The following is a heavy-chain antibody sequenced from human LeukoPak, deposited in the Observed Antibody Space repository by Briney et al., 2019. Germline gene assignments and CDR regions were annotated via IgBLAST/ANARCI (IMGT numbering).Heavy chain of an antibody. CDR1: GDTFSRYA. Sequence: SVKVSCTASGDTFSRYAISWVRQAPGQGLEWMGRIIPSLDIPNYPQKFQGRVTITADKSTSTAYMEVRSLGSEDTAVYYCARSVGGATTPRFDYWGQGTLVTVSS. CDR3: ARSVGGATTPRFDY. J-gene: IGHJ4*02. V-gene: IGHV1-69*04. D-gene: IGHD1-26*01. CDR2: IIPSLDIP.